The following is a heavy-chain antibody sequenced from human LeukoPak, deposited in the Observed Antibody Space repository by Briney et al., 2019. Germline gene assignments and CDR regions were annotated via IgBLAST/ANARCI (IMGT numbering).Heavy chain of an antibody. CDR3: AGSRRGYKPSGFVYFDGMDF. Sequence: GGSLGLSCAASGFIFSSLDMHWARQATGRGLEWVSAVGAACETYYAGSVKGRFTISRETAKNSLYLHMSSPGAGDTAVYYCAGSRRGYKPSGFVYFDGMDFWGQGTTVTVSS. J-gene: IGHJ6*02. CDR2: VGAACET. CDR1: GFIFSSLD. V-gene: IGHV3-13*01. D-gene: IGHD5-18*01.